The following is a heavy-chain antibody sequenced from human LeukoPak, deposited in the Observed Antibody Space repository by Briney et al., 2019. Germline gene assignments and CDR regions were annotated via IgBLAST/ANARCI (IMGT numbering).Heavy chain of an antibody. CDR3: VRVVTTGSGWYHFDN. CDR2: STTTKPNSSTT. CDR1: GFSITDHH. Sequence: PGGSLRLSCAGAGFSITDHHMDWVRQAPGKGLEWIGRSTTTKPNSSTTQYAASARGLFTISRDDSQNSLYLQVNSLKTEDTAVYFCVRVVTTGSGWYHFDNWGRGTLVTVSS. J-gene: IGHJ4*02. V-gene: IGHV3-72*01. D-gene: IGHD6-13*01.